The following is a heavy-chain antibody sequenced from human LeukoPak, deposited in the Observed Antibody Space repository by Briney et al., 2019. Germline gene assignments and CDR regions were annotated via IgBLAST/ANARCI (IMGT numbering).Heavy chain of an antibody. V-gene: IGHV3-23*01. CDR2: ISGSGGST. Sequence: SGGSLRLSCAASGFTFSSYAMSWVRQAPGKGLEWVSAISGSGGSTYYADSVQGRFTISRDNSKNTLYLQMNSLRAEDTAVYYCAKGGGTSGCSGGSCSLYFQHWGQGTRATVSS. D-gene: IGHD2-15*01. CDR1: GFTFSSYA. CDR3: AKGGGTSGCSGGSCSLYFQH. J-gene: IGHJ1*01.